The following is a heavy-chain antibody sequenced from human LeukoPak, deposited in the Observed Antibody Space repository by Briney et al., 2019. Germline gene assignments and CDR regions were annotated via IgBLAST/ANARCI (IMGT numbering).Heavy chain of an antibody. D-gene: IGHD3-9*01. CDR1: GFTFSSFS. V-gene: IGHV3-48*01. CDR2: ISGSTSII. CDR3: AKEGDILTGYPRNWFDP. Sequence: PGGSLRLSCAASGFTFSSFSMNWVRQAPGKGLEWVSYISGSTSIIYYADSVKGRFTISRDNAKNSLYLQMNSLRAEDTAVYYCAKEGDILTGYPRNWFDPWGQGTLVTVSS. J-gene: IGHJ5*02.